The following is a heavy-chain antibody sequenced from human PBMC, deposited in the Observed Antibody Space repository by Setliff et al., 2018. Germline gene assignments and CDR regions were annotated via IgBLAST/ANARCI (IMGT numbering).Heavy chain of an antibody. CDR2: IGLYSGET. D-gene: IGHD6-19*01. Sequence: ASVKVSCKASGYTFGAHYIHWVRQAPGQGFEWMGWIGLYSGETNFALNIRDRLTMTTDISTTTVYMELRGLTSDDTAVYYCARARIAVAGSDLDYWGQGTLVTVSS. J-gene: IGHJ4*02. V-gene: IGHV1-18*04. CDR1: GYTFGAHY. CDR3: ARARIAVAGSDLDY.